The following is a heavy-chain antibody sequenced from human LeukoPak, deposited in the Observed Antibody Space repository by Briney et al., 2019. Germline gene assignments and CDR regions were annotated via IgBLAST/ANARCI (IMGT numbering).Heavy chain of an antibody. CDR3: AKECSYPTENYFDY. CDR2: ISGSGGST. Sequence: GGSLRLTCAASGFTFSSYAMSWVRQAPGKGLEWVSAISGSGGSTYYADSVKGRFTISGDNSKNTLYLQMNSLRAEDTAVYYCAKECSYPTENYFDYWGQGTLVTVSS. CDR1: GFTFSSYA. D-gene: IGHD6-6*01. V-gene: IGHV3-23*01. J-gene: IGHJ4*02.